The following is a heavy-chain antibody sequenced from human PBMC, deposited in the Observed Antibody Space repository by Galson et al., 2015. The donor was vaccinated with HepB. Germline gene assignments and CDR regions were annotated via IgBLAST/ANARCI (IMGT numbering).Heavy chain of an antibody. CDR3: ARDSSGWSVFDY. D-gene: IGHD6-19*01. V-gene: IGHV3-74*01. CDR1: GFTFSSYW. J-gene: IGHJ4*02. CDR2: INSDGSST. Sequence: SLRLSCAASGFTFSSYWMHWVRHAPGKGLVWVSRINSDGSSTSYADSVKGRFTISRDNAKNTLYLQMNSLRAEDTAVYYCARDSSGWSVFDYWGQGTLVTVSS.